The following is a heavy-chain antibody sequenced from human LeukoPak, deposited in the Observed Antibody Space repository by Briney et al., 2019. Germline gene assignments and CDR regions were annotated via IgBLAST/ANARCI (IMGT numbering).Heavy chain of an antibody. CDR2: IRYDGSNK. J-gene: IGHJ4*02. V-gene: IGHV3-30*02. CDR1: GFTFSSCG. CDR3: VKDRGFGVVVISFDY. Sequence: GGSLRLSCAASGFTFSSCGMHWVRQAPGKGLEWVAFIRYDGSNKYYVDSVKGRFTIPRDNSKNTLYLQMNSPRGEDTAVYYCVKDRGFGVVVISFDYWGQGTLVTVSS. D-gene: IGHD3-22*01.